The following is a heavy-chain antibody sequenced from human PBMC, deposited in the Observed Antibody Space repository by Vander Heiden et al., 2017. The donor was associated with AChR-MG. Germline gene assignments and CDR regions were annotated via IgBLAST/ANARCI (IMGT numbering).Heavy chain of an antibody. CDR2: ISAYNGNT. CDR1: GYTFTSYG. Sequence: QVQLVQSGAEVKKPGASVKVSCKASGYTFTSYGISWVRQAPGQGLEWMGWISAYNGNTDYAQKLQGRVTMTTDTSTSTAYMELRSLRSDDTAVYYCARADKGVYCSGGSCSPQGAFDIWGQGTMVTVSS. V-gene: IGHV1-18*01. CDR3: ARADKGVYCSGGSCSPQGAFDI. J-gene: IGHJ3*02. D-gene: IGHD2-15*01.